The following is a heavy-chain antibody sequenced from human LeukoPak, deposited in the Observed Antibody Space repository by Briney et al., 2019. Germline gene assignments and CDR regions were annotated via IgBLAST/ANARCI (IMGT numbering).Heavy chain of an antibody. Sequence: SVKVSCKASGFTPGSAVQWVRQAHGQRLEWIGWIVVASGHTNYAQKLQGRLTITRDMSTNTDYMELSSLRSEDTAVYYCVADHPNYDYWGQGTLITVSP. D-gene: IGHD5-24*01. J-gene: IGHJ4*02. CDR2: IVVASGHT. V-gene: IGHV1-58*01. CDR1: GFTPGSA. CDR3: VADHPNYDY.